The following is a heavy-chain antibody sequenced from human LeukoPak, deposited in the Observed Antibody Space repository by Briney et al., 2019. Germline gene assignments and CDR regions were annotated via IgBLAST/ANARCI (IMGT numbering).Heavy chain of an antibody. D-gene: IGHD3-10*01. J-gene: IGHJ5*02. V-gene: IGHV3-74*01. CDR3: ARAVHGGGPRLYNWFDP. CDR2: INSDGSST. Sequence: GGSLRLSCVASGFTFSNYWMHWVRRAPGKGLVWVSRINSDGSSTTYADSVKGRFTISRDNAKNSLYLQMNSLRAEDTAVYYCARAVHGGGPRLYNWFDPWGQGTLVTVPS. CDR1: GFTFSNYW.